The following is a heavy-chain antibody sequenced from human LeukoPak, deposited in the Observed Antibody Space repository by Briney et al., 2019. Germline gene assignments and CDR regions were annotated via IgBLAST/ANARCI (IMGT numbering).Heavy chain of an antibody. J-gene: IGHJ3*01. D-gene: IGHD6-13*01. CDR3: ARDESSSSSSDV. CDR2: IYYSGSA. V-gene: IGHV4-61*05. Sequence: KPSETLSLTCTVSGGSISSSSYYWGWIRQPPGKGLEWIGYIYYSGSANYNPSLKSRVTISVDTSKSQFSLNLRSVTAADTAVYYCARDESSSSSSDVWGQGTMVTVSS. CDR1: GGSISSSSYY.